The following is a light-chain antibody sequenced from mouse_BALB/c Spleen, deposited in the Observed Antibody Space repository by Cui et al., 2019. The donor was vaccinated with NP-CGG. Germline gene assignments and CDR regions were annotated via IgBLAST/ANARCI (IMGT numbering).Light chain of an antibody. J-gene: IGLJ1*01. CDR1: TGAVTTSNY. CDR2: GTN. CDR3: ALWFSNHWV. Sequence: QAVVTQASPPTTSPGETVTLTCRSSTGAVTTSNYANWVQEKPDHLFTGLIGGTNNRAPGVPARFSGSLIGDKAALTITGVQTEDEAIYFCALWFSNHWVFGGGTKLTVL. V-gene: IGLV1*01.